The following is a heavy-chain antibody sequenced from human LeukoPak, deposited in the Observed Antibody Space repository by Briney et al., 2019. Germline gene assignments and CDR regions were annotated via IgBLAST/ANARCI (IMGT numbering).Heavy chain of an antibody. CDR1: GFTFSSYA. V-gene: IGHV3-23*01. CDR2: ISGSGGST. CDR3: AKDAAYSSSWYPLGY. D-gene: IGHD6-13*01. J-gene: IGHJ4*02. Sequence: PGGSLRLSCAASGFTFSSYAMSWVRQAPGKGLEWVSAISGSGGSTYYADSVKGRFTTSRDNSKNTLYLQMNSLRAEDTAVYYCAKDAAYSSSWYPLGYWGQGTLVTVSS.